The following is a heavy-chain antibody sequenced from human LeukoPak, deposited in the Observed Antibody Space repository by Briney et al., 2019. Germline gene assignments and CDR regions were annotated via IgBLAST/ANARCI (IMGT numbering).Heavy chain of an antibody. CDR2: IRYDGSNK. CDR1: GFTFSSYG. D-gene: IGHD3-22*01. Sequence: PGGSLRLSCAASGFTFSSYGMHWVCQAPGKGLEWVAFIRYDGSNKYYADSVKGRFTISRDNSKNTLYLQMNSLRAEDTAVYYCAKDHYYDSSGCQYYFDYWGQGTLVTVSS. V-gene: IGHV3-30*02. CDR3: AKDHYYDSSGCQYYFDY. J-gene: IGHJ4*02.